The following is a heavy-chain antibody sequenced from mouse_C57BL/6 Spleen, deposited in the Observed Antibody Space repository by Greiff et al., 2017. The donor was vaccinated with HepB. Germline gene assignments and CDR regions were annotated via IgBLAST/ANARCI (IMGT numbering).Heavy chain of an antibody. V-gene: IGHV1-26*01. CDR3: ARYPLYYSNYEGFDY. CDR2: INPNNGGT. Sequence: EVQLQQSGPELVKPGASVKISCKASGYTFTDYYMNWVKQSHGKSLEWIGDINPNNGGTSYNQKFKGKATLTVDKSSSTAYMELRSLTSEDSAVYYCARYPLYYSNYEGFDYWGQGTTLTVSS. CDR1: GYTFTDYY. D-gene: IGHD2-5*01. J-gene: IGHJ2*01.